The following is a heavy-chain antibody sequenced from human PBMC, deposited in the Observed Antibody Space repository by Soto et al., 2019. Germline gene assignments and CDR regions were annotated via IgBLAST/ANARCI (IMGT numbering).Heavy chain of an antibody. CDR1: GFTFSSYS. D-gene: IGHD5-18*01. J-gene: IGHJ6*02. Sequence: GGSLRLSCAASGFTFSSYSMSWVRQAPGKGLEWVSAISGSGGSTYYADSVKGRFTISRDNSKNTLYLQMNSLRAEDTAVYYCAAGGTYTAMVSGYGMDVWGQGTTVTVSS. CDR3: AAGGTYTAMVSGYGMDV. V-gene: IGHV3-23*01. CDR2: ISGSGGST.